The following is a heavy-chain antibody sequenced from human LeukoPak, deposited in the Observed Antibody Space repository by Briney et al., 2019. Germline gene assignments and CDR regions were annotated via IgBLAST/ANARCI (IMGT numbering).Heavy chain of an antibody. J-gene: IGHJ4*02. CDR2: ISSSSSYI. CDR3: ARVSNRRSGPTKFQYSSSSIDY. CDR1: GFTFSTYA. D-gene: IGHD6-6*01. V-gene: IGHV3-21*01. Sequence: PGGSLRLSCAASGFTFSTYAMTWVRQAPGKGLEWVSSISSSSSYIYYADSVKGRFTISRDNAKNSLYLQMNSLRAEDTAVYYCARVSNRRSGPTKFQYSSSSIDYWGQGTLVTVSS.